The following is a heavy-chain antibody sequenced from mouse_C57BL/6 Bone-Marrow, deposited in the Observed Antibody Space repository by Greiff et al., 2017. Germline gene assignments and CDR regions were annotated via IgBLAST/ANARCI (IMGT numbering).Heavy chain of an antibody. J-gene: IGHJ2*01. CDR1: GYAFTNYL. CDR2: INPGSGGT. D-gene: IGHD2-4*01. CDR3: ARLIYYDYDYFDY. V-gene: IGHV1-54*01. Sequence: QVQLQQSGAELVRPGTSVKVSCKASGYAFTNYLIEWVKQRPGQGLEWIGVINPGSGGTNYNEQFKGKATLTADKSSSTAYMQLSSLTSEDSAFYCCARLIYYDYDYFDYWGQGTTLTVSS.